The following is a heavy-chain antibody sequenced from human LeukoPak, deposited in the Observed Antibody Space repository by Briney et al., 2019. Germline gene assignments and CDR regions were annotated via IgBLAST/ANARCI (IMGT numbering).Heavy chain of an antibody. V-gene: IGHV4-34*01. D-gene: IGHD2-2*01. CDR3: ARVYCGSTSCYFCAFDI. J-gene: IGHJ3*02. CDR1: AGSFSGYS. Sequence: SETLSLTCDVSAGSFSGYSWSWIRQAPGKGLEWIGELNHSGSTNYDPSLKTRLTISVDTSKSQFSLKLSSVTAADTAVYYCARVYCGSTSCYFCAFDIWGQGTLVTVSS. CDR2: LNHSGST.